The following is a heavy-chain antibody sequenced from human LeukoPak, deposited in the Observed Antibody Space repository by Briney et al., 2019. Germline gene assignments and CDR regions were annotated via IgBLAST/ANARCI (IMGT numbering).Heavy chain of an antibody. D-gene: IGHD4/OR15-4a*01. J-gene: IGHJ4*02. CDR3: ARRSSYGAANPLGY. Sequence: PSETLSFTCAVYGGSFSGYYWSWIRQPPGKGLDWIGEINHSGSTNYIPSLKSRVTISVGTSKNQFSLKLSSVTAADTAVYYCARRSSYGAANPLGYWGQGTLVTVSS. V-gene: IGHV4-34*01. CDR2: INHSGST. CDR1: GGSFSGYY.